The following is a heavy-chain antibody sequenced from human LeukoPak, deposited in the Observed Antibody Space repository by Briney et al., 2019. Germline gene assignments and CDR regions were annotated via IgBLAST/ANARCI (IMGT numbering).Heavy chain of an antibody. Sequence: ASVKVSCKASGYTFPGYYMHWVRQAPGQGLEWMGWINPKSGGTNYAQEFQGRVTMTRDTSISTAYMELSRLRSDDTAVYYCAREPPYDILTGYHFDYWGQGTLVTVSS. CDR1: GYTFPGYY. V-gene: IGHV1-2*02. J-gene: IGHJ4*02. CDR3: AREPPYDILTGYHFDY. D-gene: IGHD3-9*01. CDR2: INPKSGGT.